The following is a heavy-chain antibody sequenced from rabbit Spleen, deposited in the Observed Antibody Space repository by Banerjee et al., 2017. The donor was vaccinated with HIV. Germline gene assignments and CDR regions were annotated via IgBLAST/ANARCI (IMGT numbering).Heavy chain of an antibody. CDR2: NYTGSSGTT. V-gene: IGHV1S40*01. CDR1: GFSFSSTYW. D-gene: IGHD8-1*01. J-gene: IGHJ6*01. CDR3: ARDTGSSFSTYGMDL. Sequence: QSLEESGGGLVQPEGSLTLNCTASGFSFSSTYWMSWVRQVPGKGLEWIAYNYTGSSGTTYYASWAKGRFTISKTSSTTVTLQMTSLTAADTATYFCARDTGSSFSTYGMDLWGPGTLVTVS.